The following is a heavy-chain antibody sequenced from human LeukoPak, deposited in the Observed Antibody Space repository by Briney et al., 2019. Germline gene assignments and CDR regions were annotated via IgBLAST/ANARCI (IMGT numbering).Heavy chain of an antibody. CDR1: GFTLSSYD. CDR3: ARGRSYYDSSGYYYAIRDDAFDI. CDR2: IGTAGDT. Sequence: GGSLRLSCAASGFTLSSYDMHWVRQATGKGLEWVSAIGTAGDTYYPGSVKGRFTISRENAKNSLYLQMNSLRAEDTAVYYCARGRSYYDSSGYYYAIRDDAFDIWGQGTMVTVSS. D-gene: IGHD3-22*01. J-gene: IGHJ3*02. V-gene: IGHV3-13*01.